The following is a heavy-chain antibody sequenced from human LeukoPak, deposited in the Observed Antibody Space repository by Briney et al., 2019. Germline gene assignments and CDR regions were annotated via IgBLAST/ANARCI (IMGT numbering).Heavy chain of an antibody. CDR3: AKYGLGSGIQVWGDFGMDV. CDR2: ISGSGGST. V-gene: IGHV3-23*01. Sequence: GGSLRLSCAASGFTFSSYGISWVRQAPGKGLEWVSAISGSGGSTYYADSVKGRFTISRDNSKNTLYLQMNSLRAEDTAVYYCAKYGLGSGIQVWGDFGMDVWGQGTTVTVSS. J-gene: IGHJ6*02. CDR1: GFTFSSYG. D-gene: IGHD5-18*01.